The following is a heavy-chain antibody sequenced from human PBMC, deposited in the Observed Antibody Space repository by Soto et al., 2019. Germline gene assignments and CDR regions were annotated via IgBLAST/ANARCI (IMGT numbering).Heavy chain of an antibody. Sequence: PGESLKIACMASGYSFNTYWIGWVRQMPGKGLEWMGIIYPGDSDTRYSPSFQGQVTISADKSISTAYLQWSSLKASDTAMYYCARSSHYDYWGQGTLVTVSS. V-gene: IGHV5-51*01. CDR2: IYPGDSDT. J-gene: IGHJ4*02. D-gene: IGHD2-2*01. CDR3: ARSSHYDY. CDR1: GYSFNTYW.